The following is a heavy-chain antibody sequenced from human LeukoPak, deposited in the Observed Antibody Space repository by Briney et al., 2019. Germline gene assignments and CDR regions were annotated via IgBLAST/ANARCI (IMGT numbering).Heavy chain of an antibody. CDR3: SSAYTGSHPRFDY. V-gene: IGHV4-4*07. CDR2: IYTSGST. J-gene: IGHJ4*01. CDR1: GLSISSYY. Sequence: SETLSLSCAVSGLSISSYYWNWIRQPAGKGLEWIGRIYTSGSTNYNPSLKSRVTMSVDTSKNQFSLKLSSVTAADTAVYYCSSAYTGSHPRFDYWREATLVTVSS. D-gene: IGHD1-26*01.